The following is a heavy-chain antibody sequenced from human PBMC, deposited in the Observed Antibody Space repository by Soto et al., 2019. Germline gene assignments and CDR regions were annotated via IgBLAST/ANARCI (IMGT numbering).Heavy chain of an antibody. D-gene: IGHD3-16*02. CDR3: TTVPGPYMSLYDYVWGSYRSNEYFQH. V-gene: IGHV3-15*07. J-gene: IGHJ1*01. Sequence: GSLSLSCAASGFTFSNAWMNWVRQAPGKGLEWVGRIKSKTDGGTTDYAAPVKGRFTISRDDSKNTLYLQMNSLKTEDTAVYYCTTVPGPYMSLYDYVWGSYRSNEYFQHWGQGTLVTVSS. CDR2: IKSKTDGGTT. CDR1: GFTFSNAW.